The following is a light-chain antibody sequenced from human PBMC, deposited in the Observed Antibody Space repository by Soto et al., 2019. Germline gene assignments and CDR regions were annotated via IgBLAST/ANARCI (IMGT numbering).Light chain of an antibody. V-gene: IGKV3-11*01. CDR2: EAS. Sequence: EVVLTQSPATLSLSPGERATLSCRASQSVGIHLAWYQQKPGQAPRLLIYEASNRATGIPARFSGSGSGTDFILTISSLEPEDFAVYYCQQRYAWPSLTFGGGTKVEIK. CDR3: QQRYAWPSLT. J-gene: IGKJ4*01. CDR1: QSVGIH.